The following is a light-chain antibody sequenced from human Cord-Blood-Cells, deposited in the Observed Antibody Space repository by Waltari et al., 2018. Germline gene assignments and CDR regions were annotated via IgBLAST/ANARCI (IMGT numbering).Light chain of an antibody. CDR2: DAS. CDR1: QSVSSY. V-gene: IGKV3-11*01. Sequence: EIVLTQSPTTLSSSPGERATLSCRASQSVSSYLAWYQQKPGQAPRLLIYDASNRATGIPARFSGSGSGTDFTLTISSLEPEDFAVYYCQQRSNWFLFGGGTKVEIK. CDR3: QQRSNWFL. J-gene: IGKJ4*01.